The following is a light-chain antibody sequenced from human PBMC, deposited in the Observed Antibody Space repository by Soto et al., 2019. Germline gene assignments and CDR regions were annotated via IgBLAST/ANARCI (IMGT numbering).Light chain of an antibody. J-gene: IGKJ2*01. CDR1: QGISSA. CDR3: QQYDNLPLYT. Sequence: AIQLTQSPSSLSASVGDSVTITCRASQGISSALAWYQQTPGRAPKLLIFDASTLETGVPSRFSGSGSGTDFTFTISSLQPEDIATYFCQQYDNLPLYTFGQGTKLEIK. CDR2: DAS. V-gene: IGKV1D-13*01.